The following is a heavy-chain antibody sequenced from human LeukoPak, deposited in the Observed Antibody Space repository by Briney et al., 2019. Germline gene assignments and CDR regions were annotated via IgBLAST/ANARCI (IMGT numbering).Heavy chain of an antibody. D-gene: IGHD1-20*01. V-gene: IGHV4-4*02. CDR3: ARLVVYNWTPRAFDV. CDR2: VAHTGST. Sequence: PSETLSLTCAVSGDSVSSSHWWSWVRQPPGKGLEWIGEVAHTGSTKFTPSLRSRATISIDWSKNQFSLNLTSVTAADTATYSCARLVVYNWTPRAFDVWGQGTMVTVSS. CDR1: GDSVSSSHW. J-gene: IGHJ3*01.